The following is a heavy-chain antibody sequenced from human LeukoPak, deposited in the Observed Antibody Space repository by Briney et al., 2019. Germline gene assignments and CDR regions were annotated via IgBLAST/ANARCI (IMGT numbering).Heavy chain of an antibody. CDR3: AREVQEGWFDP. J-gene: IGHJ5*02. CDR1: GYTFTRYG. V-gene: IGHV1-69*13. Sequence: SVKVSCKASGYTFTRYGISWVRQAPGQRLEWMGGIIPIFGTANYAQKFQGRVTITADESTSTAYMELSSLRSEDTAVYYCAREVQEGWFDPWGQGTLVTVSS. CDR2: IIPIFGTA.